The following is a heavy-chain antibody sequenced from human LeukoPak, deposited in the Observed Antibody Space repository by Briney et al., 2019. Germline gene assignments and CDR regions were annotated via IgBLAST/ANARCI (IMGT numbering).Heavy chain of an antibody. CDR3: ARGPNRFRGWYYFDY. D-gene: IGHD1-14*01. CDR1: GFTVSSNY. V-gene: IGHV3-53*01. CDR2: IYSGGST. Sequence: GGSLRLSCAASGFTVSSNYMSWVRQAPGKGLEWVSVIYSGGSTYYADSVKGRFTISRDNSKNTLYLQMNSLRAEDTAVYYCARGPNRFRGWYYFDYWGQGTLVTVSS. J-gene: IGHJ4*02.